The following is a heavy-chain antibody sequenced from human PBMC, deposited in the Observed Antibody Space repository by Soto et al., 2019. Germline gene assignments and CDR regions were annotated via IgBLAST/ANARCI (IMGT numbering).Heavy chain of an antibody. CDR1: GFTCSSNA. CDR2: ISGSGGST. J-gene: IGHJ4*02. Sequence: PGGALRLSCAASGFTCSSNAMSWVRQAPGKGLEWVSAISGSGGSTYYADSVKGRFTISRDNSKNTLYLQMNSLRAEDTAVYYCAKGGRYFDWTEYYFDYWGQGTLVTVSS. V-gene: IGHV3-23*01. CDR3: AKGGRYFDWTEYYFDY. D-gene: IGHD3-9*01.